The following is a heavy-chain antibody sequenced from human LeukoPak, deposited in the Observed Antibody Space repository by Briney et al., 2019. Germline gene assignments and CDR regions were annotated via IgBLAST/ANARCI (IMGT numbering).Heavy chain of an antibody. J-gene: IGHJ3*02. CDR3: ARTSAPNSSSWYGGSNAFDI. CDR1: GGTFSSYA. CDR2: INPNSGGT. Sequence: ASVKVSCKASGGTFSSYAISWVRQAPGQGLEWMGWINPNSGGTNYAQKFQGRVTMTRDTSISTAYMELSRLRSDDTAVYYCARTSAPNSSSWYGGSNAFDIWGQGTMVTVSS. D-gene: IGHD6-13*01. V-gene: IGHV1-2*02.